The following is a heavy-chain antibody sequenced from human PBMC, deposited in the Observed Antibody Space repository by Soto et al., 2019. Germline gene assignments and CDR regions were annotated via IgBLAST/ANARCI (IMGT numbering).Heavy chain of an antibody. Sequence: ASVKVSCKASGYTFTSYAMHWVRQAPGQRLEWMGWINAGNGNTKYSQKFQGRVTITRDTSASTAYTELSSLRSEDTAVYYCARKEITMVRGVIIPYYYYGMDVWGQGTTVTVSS. J-gene: IGHJ6*02. CDR3: ARKEITMVRGVIIPYYYYGMDV. CDR1: GYTFTSYA. D-gene: IGHD3-10*01. V-gene: IGHV1-3*01. CDR2: INAGNGNT.